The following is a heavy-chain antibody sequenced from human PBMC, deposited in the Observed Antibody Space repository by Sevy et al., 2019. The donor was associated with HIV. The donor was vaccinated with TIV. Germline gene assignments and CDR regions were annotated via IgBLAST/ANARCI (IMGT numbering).Heavy chain of an antibody. Sequence: SETLSLTCAVYGGSFSGYYWSWIRQPPGKGLEWIGEINHSGSTNYNPSLKSRVTISVDTSKNQFSLKLSSVTAADTAVYYCARGQRLVVPDDNWFDPWGQRTLVTVSS. V-gene: IGHV4-34*01. CDR3: ARGQRLVVPDDNWFDP. CDR2: INHSGST. J-gene: IGHJ5*02. CDR1: GGSFSGYY. D-gene: IGHD2-2*01.